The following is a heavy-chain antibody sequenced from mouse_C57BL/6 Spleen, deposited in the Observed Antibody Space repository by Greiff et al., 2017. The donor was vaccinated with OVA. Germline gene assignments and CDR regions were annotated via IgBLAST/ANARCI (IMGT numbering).Heavy chain of an antibody. J-gene: IGHJ2*01. CDR2: IRNKANGYTT. CDR3: ARYGGGYYYCDD. Sequence: EVQVVESGGGLVQPGGSLSLSCAASGFTFTDYYMSWVRQPPGKALEWLGFIRNKANGYTTEYSASVKGRFTISRDNSQSILYLQMNALRAEDSATYYCARYGGGYYYCDDWGQGTTLTVSS. V-gene: IGHV7-3*01. D-gene: IGHD2-3*01. CDR1: GFTFTDYY.